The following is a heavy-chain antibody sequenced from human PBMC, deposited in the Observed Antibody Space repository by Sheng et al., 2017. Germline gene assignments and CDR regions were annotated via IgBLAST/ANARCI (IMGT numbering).Heavy chain of an antibody. D-gene: IGHD3-10*01. CDR3: AKRGSVPFDY. V-gene: IGHV3-30*02. J-gene: IGHJ4*02. Sequence: QVQLVESGGGVVQPGGSLILSCAASGFTFSSYGMHWVRQAPGKGLEWVAFIRYDGSNKYYADSVKGRFTISRDNSKNTLYLQMNSLRAEDTAVYYCAKRGSVPFDYWGQGTLVTVSS. CDR2: IRYDGSNK. CDR1: GFTFSSYG.